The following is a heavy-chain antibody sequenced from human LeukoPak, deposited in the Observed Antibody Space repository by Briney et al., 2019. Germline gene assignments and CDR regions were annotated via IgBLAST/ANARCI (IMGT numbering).Heavy chain of an antibody. V-gene: IGHV3-15*01. J-gene: IGHJ4*02. CDR1: GFIFSNAW. Sequence: PGGSLRLSCAASGFIFSNAWMSWVRQAPGKGLEWVGRIKSKSDGGTIDYAAPVKGRFTISREDSKNTLYLQMNSLKTEDTAVYYCTTDPMSLLFCGSDCLPFDYWGQGTLVTVSS. CDR3: TTDPMSLLFCGSDCLPFDY. CDR2: IKSKSDGGTI. D-gene: IGHD2-21*01.